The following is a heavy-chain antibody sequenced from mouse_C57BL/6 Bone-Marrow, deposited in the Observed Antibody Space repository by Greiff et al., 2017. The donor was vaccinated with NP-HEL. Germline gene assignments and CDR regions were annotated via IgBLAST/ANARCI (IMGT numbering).Heavy chain of an antibody. V-gene: IGHV1-64*01. CDR3: ARYSCDALDY. J-gene: IGHJ4*01. D-gene: IGHD2-12*01. CDR2: IHPNSGST. CDR1: GYTFTSYW. Sequence: QVQLQQPGAELVKPGASVKLSCKASGYTFTSYWMHWVKQRPGQGLEWIGMIHPNSGSTNYNEKFKSQATLTVDKSSSTAYMQLSSLASEDAAVYCGARYSCDALDYWGQGTSVTVSS.